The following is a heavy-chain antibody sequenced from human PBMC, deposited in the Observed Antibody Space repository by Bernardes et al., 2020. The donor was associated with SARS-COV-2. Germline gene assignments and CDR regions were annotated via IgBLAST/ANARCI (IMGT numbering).Heavy chain of an antibody. CDR2: INHSGTT. Sequence: SETLSLTCAVYDGSLSGYYWSWIRQSPGKGLEWIGEINHSGTTNYNPSLKSRVTISVDTSKNQFSLKLSFVTAADTAVYYCARPQQQTGYYYGMGVWGQGTSVTVSS. D-gene: IGHD1-1*01. V-gene: IGHV4-34*01. CDR3: ARPQQQTGYYYGMGV. J-gene: IGHJ6*02. CDR1: DGSLSGYY.